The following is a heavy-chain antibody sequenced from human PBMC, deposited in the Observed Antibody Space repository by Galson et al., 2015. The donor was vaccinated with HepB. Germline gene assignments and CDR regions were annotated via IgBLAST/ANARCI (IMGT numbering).Heavy chain of an antibody. J-gene: IGHJ5*02. CDR3: TRVVPYSSSWYHVQNWFDP. CDR2: IRSKAYGGTT. D-gene: IGHD6-13*01. V-gene: IGHV3-49*04. Sequence: SLRLSCAASGFTFGDYAMSWVRQAPGKGLEWVGLIRSKAYGGTTEYAASVKGRFTISRDDSKSIAYLQMNSLKTEDTAVYYCTRVVPYSSSWYHVQNWFDPWGQGTLVTVSS. CDR1: GFTFGDYA.